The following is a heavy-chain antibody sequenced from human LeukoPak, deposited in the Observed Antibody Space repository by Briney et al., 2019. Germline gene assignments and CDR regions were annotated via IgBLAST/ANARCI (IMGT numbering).Heavy chain of an antibody. CDR2: ISSSSSYI. Sequence: GGSLRLSCAASGFTFSSYSMNWVRQAPGKGLEWVSSISSSSSYIYYADSVKGRFTISRDNAKNSLYLQMNSLRAEDTAVYYCARGGYSYGSGPYYYYYYMDVWGKGTTVTVSS. D-gene: IGHD5-18*01. CDR3: ARGGYSYGSGPYYYYYYMDV. J-gene: IGHJ6*03. CDR1: GFTFSSYS. V-gene: IGHV3-21*01.